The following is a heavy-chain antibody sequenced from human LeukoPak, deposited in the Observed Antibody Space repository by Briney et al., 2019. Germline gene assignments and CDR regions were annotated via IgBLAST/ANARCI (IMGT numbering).Heavy chain of an antibody. Sequence: SETLSLTCTVSGGSISGYYWSWIWQPAGKGLEWIGRIYTSGSTNDNPSLKSRVPMSVDTTKNPFSLKLSSVTAADTAVYYCARQGGIAAAGDYFVYWGQGTLVTVSS. V-gene: IGHV4-4*07. J-gene: IGHJ4*02. D-gene: IGHD6-13*01. CDR1: GGSISGYY. CDR3: ARQGGIAAAGDYFVY. CDR2: IYTSGST.